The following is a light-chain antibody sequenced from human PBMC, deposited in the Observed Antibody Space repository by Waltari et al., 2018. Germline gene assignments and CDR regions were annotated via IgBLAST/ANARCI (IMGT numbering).Light chain of an antibody. J-gene: IGKJ4*01. V-gene: IGKV3-15*01. CDR2: AAS. CDR1: QSVSTY. Sequence: EIVMTQSPATVSVSPGERVTRSCRASQSVSTYLAWYQQKPGQAPKLLIYAASTRATGVPARFSGSGSGTEFTLTISSLQSEDFAVYCCQQYIAWPLTFGGGTKVEIK. CDR3: QQYIAWPLT.